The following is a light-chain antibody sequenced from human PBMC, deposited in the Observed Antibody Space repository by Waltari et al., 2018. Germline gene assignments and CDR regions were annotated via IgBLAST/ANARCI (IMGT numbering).Light chain of an antibody. V-gene: IGLV4-69*01. CDR2: VNSDGSH. CDR1: SGHSSNV. CDR3: QTGGHGTWV. Sequence: QLVLTQSPSASASLGASIKLTCTLSSGHSSNVIAWLQQQPEKGPRYLMKVNSDGSHTRGNEIPDCFSGSSSGAGRYLTISSLQSEDEADYYCQTGGHGTWVFGGGTKLTVL. J-gene: IGLJ3*02.